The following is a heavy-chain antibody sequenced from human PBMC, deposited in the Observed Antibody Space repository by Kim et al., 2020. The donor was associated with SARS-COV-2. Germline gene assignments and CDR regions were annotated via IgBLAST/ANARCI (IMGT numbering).Heavy chain of an antibody. J-gene: IGHJ6*02. CDR1: GFTFSSYA. CDR3: AKDPSSGSPRYGMDV. Sequence: GGSLRLSCAASGFTFSSYAMTWVRQAPGKGLEWVSAIFGSGSSTYYADSVKGRFTISRDNSKNTLYLQMNSLSAEDTAVYYCAKDPSSGSPRYGMDVWGQGTTVTVSS. D-gene: IGHD2-15*01. V-gene: IGHV3-23*01. CDR2: IFGSGSST.